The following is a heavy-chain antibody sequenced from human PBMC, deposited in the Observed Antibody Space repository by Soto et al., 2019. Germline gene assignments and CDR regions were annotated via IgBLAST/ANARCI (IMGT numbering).Heavy chain of an antibody. CDR2: IWFDGRNE. J-gene: IGHJ4*02. CDR1: GFPFSSYG. D-gene: IGHD6-19*01. V-gene: IGHV3-33*01. CDR3: ARGREQWLVRGLGY. Sequence: QEQLVESGGGVVQPGRSLRLSCTASGFPFSSYGMHWVRQAPGKGLEWVALIWFDGRNEYYADSVKGRFTISRDNSKNTLYLQMNSLGVEDTAVYYCARGREQWLVRGLGYWGQGTLVTVS.